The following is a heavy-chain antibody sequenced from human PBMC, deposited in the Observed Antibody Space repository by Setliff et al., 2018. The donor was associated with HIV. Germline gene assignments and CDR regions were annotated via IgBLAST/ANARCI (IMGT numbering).Heavy chain of an antibody. D-gene: IGHD6-19*01. CDR3: ARNSSGWYYSNYYYYGIDV. J-gene: IGHJ6*02. CDR2: INPNSGGT. Sequence: GGLVKVSCKAYGYTFTGYYMHWVRQAPGQGLEWMGWINPNSGGTNYAQKFQGRVTMTRDTSISTAYMELSRLRSDDTAVYYCARNSSGWYYSNYYYYGIDVWGQGTTVTVSS. V-gene: IGHV1-2*02. CDR1: GYTFTGYY.